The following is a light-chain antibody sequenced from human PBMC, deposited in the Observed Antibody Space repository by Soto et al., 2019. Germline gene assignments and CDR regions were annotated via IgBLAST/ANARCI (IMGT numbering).Light chain of an antibody. CDR2: DVT. Sequence: QSALTQPASVSGSPGQSITISCTGTSSDVGGSNYVSWYQQHPGKAPKLMIYDVTNRPSGVSNRFSGSKSGNTASLTISGLQAEDEADYYCGSYTSNDTLYVFGTGTKVTVL. CDR3: GSYTSNDTLYV. CDR1: SSDVGGSNY. V-gene: IGLV2-14*01. J-gene: IGLJ1*01.